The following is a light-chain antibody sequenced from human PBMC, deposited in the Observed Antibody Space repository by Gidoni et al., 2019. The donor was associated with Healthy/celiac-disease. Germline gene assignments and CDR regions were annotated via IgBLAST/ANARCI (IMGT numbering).Light chain of an antibody. V-gene: IGKV3-20*01. CDR1: QSVSSSY. CDR2: GAS. CDR3: QQYGSSLV. Sequence: ELVLTQSPGTLSLSPGERATLSCRASQSVSSSYLAWYQQKPGQAPRLLIYGASSRATGTPDRFSGSGSGTDFTLTISRLEPEDFAVYYCQQYGSSLVFGPGTKVDIK. J-gene: IGKJ3*01.